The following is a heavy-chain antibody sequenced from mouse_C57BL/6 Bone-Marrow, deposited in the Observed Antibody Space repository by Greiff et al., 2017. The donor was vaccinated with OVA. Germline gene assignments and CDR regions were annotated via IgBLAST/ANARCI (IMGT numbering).Heavy chain of an antibody. V-gene: IGHV1-81*01. J-gene: IGHJ2*01. CDR1: GYTFTSYG. CDR2: IYPRSGNT. CDR3: ARTVVGY. D-gene: IGHD1-1*01. Sequence: QVQLKESGAELARPGASVKLSCKASGYTFTSYGISWVKQRPGQGLEWIGEIYPRSGNTYYNEKFKGKATLTADKSSSTAYMELRSLTSEDSAVYFCARTVVGYWGQGTTLTVSS.